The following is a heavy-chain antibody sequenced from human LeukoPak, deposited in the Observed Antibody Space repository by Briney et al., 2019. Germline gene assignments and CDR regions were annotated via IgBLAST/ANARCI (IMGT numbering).Heavy chain of an antibody. CDR2: INPNSGGT. Sequence: GASVTLSCKATGYTFTGYYMHWVRQAPGQGLEGMGWINPNSGGTNYAQKFQGRVTMTRDTSISTAYMELSRLRSDDTAVYYCARDLNYYDSSGYYARSLYWGQGTLVTVSS. V-gene: IGHV1-2*02. CDR1: GYTFTGYY. J-gene: IGHJ4*02. CDR3: ARDLNYYDSSGYYARSLY. D-gene: IGHD3-22*01.